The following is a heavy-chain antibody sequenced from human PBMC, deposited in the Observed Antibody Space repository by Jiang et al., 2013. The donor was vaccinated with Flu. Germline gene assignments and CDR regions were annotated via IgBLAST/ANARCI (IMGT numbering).Heavy chain of an antibody. CDR3: ARQGKDGDYGDYVYDY. CDR2: IYYSGNT. CDR1: GGSISSSNYF. V-gene: IGHV4-39*01. Sequence: PGLVKPSETLSLTCTVSGGSISSSNYFWGWIRQPPGKGLEWIGSIYYSGNTYSNPSLKSRVTISVDTSKNQFSLKLSSVTAADTAVYYCARQGKDGDYGDYVYDYWGQGTLVTVSS. J-gene: IGHJ4*02. D-gene: IGHD4-17*01.